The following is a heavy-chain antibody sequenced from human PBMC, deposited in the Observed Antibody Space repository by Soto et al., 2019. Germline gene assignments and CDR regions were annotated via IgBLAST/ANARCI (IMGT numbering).Heavy chain of an antibody. V-gene: IGHV4-59*01. Sequence: SETLSLTCTGSCGSISGSFWTWVRQPPGRGLEWIGYIHSSGSTSYNPSLKSRVTISVDTSKNQFSLKLSSVTAADTAIYYCARYCSGGGCSSKSLDYWGQGALVTVSS. CDR1: CGSISGSF. D-gene: IGHD2-15*01. J-gene: IGHJ4*02. CDR2: IHSSGST. CDR3: ARYCSGGGCSSKSLDY.